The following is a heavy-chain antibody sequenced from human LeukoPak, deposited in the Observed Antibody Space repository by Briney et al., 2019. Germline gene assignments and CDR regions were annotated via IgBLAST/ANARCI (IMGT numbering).Heavy chain of an antibody. CDR3: ARPSRLTGMDV. CDR2: ISFDGSNK. D-gene: IGHD2-2*01. CDR1: GFTFSSYG. V-gene: IGHV3-30*03. J-gene: IGHJ6*04. Sequence: PGGSLRLSCAASGFTFSSYGMRWVRQAPGKGLEWLTVISFDGSNKYYADSVKGRFTISRDNSKNTLYLQMNSLRAEDTAVYYCARPSRLTGMDVWGKGTTVTVSS.